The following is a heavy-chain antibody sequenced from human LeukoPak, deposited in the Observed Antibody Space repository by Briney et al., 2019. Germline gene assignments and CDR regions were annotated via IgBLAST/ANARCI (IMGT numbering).Heavy chain of an antibody. Sequence: PGGSLRLSCAASGFTFSSYAMTWVRQAPGKGLEWVSTIGGAGVNKYYADSVKGRFTISRDNSKNTLYLQVNSLRGEDTAVYYCARGGGSIRRFFDSWGQGTLVIVSA. CDR3: ARGGGSIRRFFDS. CDR1: GFTFSSYA. V-gene: IGHV3-23*01. CDR2: IGGAGVNK. J-gene: IGHJ4*02. D-gene: IGHD3-16*01.